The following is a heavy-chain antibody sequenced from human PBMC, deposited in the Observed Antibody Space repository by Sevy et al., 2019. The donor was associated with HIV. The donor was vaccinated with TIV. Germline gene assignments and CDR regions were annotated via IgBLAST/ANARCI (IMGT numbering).Heavy chain of an antibody. D-gene: IGHD6-13*01. V-gene: IGHV3-74*01. CDR3: ARGAAAGTFDY. CDR2: VNSDGSGP. J-gene: IGHJ4*02. CDR1: GFTFSSYW. Sequence: GGSLRLSCAASGFTFSSYWMHWVRQAPGKGLGWVSRVNSDGSGPGYADSVKGGFTISRDNAKNTLYLQMNSLRAEDTAVYYCARGAAAGTFDYWGQGTLVTVSS.